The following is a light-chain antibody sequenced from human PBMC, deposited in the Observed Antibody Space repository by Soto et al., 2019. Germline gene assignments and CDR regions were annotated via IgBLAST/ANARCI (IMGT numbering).Light chain of an antibody. Sequence: QSALTQPASVAVSPGQSITIACTGASSDVGGYTYVSWYQQHPGKAPKLMIYEVSHRPSGVSNRFSGSKSGNTASLTISGLQAEDEADYYCSSSISSSTYVFGHGTKVTVL. V-gene: IGLV2-14*01. CDR1: SSDVGGYTY. CDR2: EVS. CDR3: SSSISSSTYV. J-gene: IGLJ1*01.